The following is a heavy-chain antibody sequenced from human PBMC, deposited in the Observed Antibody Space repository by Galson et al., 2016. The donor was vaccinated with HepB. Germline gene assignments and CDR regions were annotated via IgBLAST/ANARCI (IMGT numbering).Heavy chain of an antibody. D-gene: IGHD3-10*01. V-gene: IGHV1-46*03. J-gene: IGHJ4*02. CDR1: GYTFTSYY. Sequence: SVKVSCKASGYTFTSYYIQWMRQAPGQGLEWMGIINPSGGSTNYAQNLQGRVTVTRDTSTSTVYMELSSLKSEDTAVYYCARGMVRGVSITFFDCWGQGTLVTVSS. CDR3: ARGMVRGVSITFFDC. CDR2: INPSGGST.